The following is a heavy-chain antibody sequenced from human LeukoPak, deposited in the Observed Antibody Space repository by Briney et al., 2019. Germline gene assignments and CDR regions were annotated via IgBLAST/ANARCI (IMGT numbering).Heavy chain of an antibody. J-gene: IGHJ4*02. Sequence: ASVKVSCKASGGTFSSYAISWVRQAPGQGLEWMGGIIPIFGTANYAQKFQGGVTITTDESTSTAYMELSSLRSEDTAVYYCARSGYCSGGSCYDDYYFDYWGQGTLVTVSS. D-gene: IGHD2-15*01. CDR3: ARSGYCSGGSCYDDYYFDY. CDR2: IIPIFGTA. CDR1: GGTFSSYA. V-gene: IGHV1-69*05.